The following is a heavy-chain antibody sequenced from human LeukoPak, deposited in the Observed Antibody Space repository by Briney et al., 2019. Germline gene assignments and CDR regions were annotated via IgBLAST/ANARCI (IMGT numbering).Heavy chain of an antibody. CDR3: ARDLGGINWDAFDI. CDR1: GGAISTYY. Sequence: SETLSLTCTVSGGAISTYYWNWIRQPPGKGLEWIGYISHSGSVNYNPSLKSRVTISEDTSKKQFSLKLSSLTAADTAVYYCARDLGGINWDAFDIWGQGTMVTVSS. D-gene: IGHD1-20*01. V-gene: IGHV4-59*01. J-gene: IGHJ3*02. CDR2: ISHSGSV.